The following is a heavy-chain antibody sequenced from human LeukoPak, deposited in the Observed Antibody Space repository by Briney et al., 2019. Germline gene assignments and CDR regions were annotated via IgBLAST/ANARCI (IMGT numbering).Heavy chain of an antibody. Sequence: PGGSLRLSCAASGFTFSNYYMSWIRQAPGKGLEWVSYISSSGSTIYYADSVKGRFTISRDKAKNSLYLQMNSLRAEDTAVYYCARTYYYGWIYMGVWGKGTTVTISS. CDR1: GFTFSNYY. J-gene: IGHJ6*03. CDR2: ISSSGSTI. V-gene: IGHV3-11*01. CDR3: ARTYYYGWIYMGV. D-gene: IGHD3-10*01.